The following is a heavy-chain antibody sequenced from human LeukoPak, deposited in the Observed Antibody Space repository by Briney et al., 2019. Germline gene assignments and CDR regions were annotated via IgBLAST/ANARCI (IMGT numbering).Heavy chain of an antibody. CDR3: ARQRYYDFWSGYWDY. Sequence: GESLKISCKGSGYSFTSYWIGWVRPMPGKGLEWMGIIYPGDSDTRYSPSFQGQVTISADKSISTAYLQWSSLKASDTAMYYCARQRYYDFWSGYWDYWGQGTLVTVSS. J-gene: IGHJ4*02. D-gene: IGHD3-3*01. V-gene: IGHV5-51*01. CDR2: IYPGDSDT. CDR1: GYSFTSYW.